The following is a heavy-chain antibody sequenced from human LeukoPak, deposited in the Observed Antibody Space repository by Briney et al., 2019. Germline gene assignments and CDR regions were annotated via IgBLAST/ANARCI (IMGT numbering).Heavy chain of an antibody. Sequence: PSETLSLTCTVSGGSISSSSYYWGWIRQPPGKGLEWIGEINHSGSTNYNPSLKSRVTISVDTSKNQFSLKLSSVTAADTAVYYCARVGNGSGPFDIWGQGTMVTVSS. D-gene: IGHD3-10*01. CDR2: INHSGST. J-gene: IGHJ3*02. CDR3: ARVGNGSGPFDI. V-gene: IGHV4-39*07. CDR1: GGSISSSSYY.